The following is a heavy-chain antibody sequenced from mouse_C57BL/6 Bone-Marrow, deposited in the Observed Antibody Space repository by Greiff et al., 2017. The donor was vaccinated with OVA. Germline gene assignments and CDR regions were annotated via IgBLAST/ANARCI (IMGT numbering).Heavy chain of an antibody. Sequence: VQLQQSGAELVRPGSSVKLSCKASGYTFTSYWMHWVKQRPIQGLEWIGNIDPSDSETHYNQKFKDKATLTVDKSSSTAYMQLSSLTSEDSAVYYCARRTTVFPYYCDYWGQGTTLTVSS. J-gene: IGHJ2*01. CDR3: ARRTTVFPYYCDY. D-gene: IGHD1-1*01. CDR1: GYTFTSYW. CDR2: IDPSDSET. V-gene: IGHV1-52*01.